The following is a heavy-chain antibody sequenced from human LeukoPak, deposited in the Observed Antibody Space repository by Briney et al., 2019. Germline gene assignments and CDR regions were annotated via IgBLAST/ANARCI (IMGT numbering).Heavy chain of an antibody. V-gene: IGHV1-3*01. CDR1: GSTFTSYA. CDR3: ARAPADYDIFDY. CDR2: INAGNGNT. J-gene: IGHJ4*02. Sequence: ASVKVSCKASGSTFTSYAMHWVRQAPGQRLEWMGWINAGNGNTKFSQKFQGRVTITRDTSASAAYMELSSLRSEDTAMYYCARAPADYDIFDYWGQGTLVTVSS. D-gene: IGHD3-9*01.